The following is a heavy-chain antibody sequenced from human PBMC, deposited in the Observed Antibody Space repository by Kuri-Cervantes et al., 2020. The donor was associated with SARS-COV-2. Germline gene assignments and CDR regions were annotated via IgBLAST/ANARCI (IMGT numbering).Heavy chain of an antibody. CDR3: ARGVVPAALFDY. V-gene: IGHV3-21*01. CDR2: ISSSSSYI. D-gene: IGHD2-2*01. Sequence: ETLSLTCAASGFTFSSYWMNWVRQAPGKGLEWVSSISSSSSYIYYADSMKGRFTISRDNAKNSLYLQMNSLRAEDTAVYYCARGVVPAALFDYWGQGTLVTVSS. CDR1: GFTFSSYW. J-gene: IGHJ4*02.